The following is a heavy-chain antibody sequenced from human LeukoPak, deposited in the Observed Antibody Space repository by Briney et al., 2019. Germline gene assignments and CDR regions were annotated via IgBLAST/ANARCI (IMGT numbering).Heavy chain of an antibody. D-gene: IGHD2-2*01. Sequence: SVKVSCKASGGTFSSYAISWVRQAPGQGLEWMGGIIPIFGTTNYAQKFQGRVTITADESTSTAYMELSSLRSEDTAVYYCARKSVDCSSTSCSPNTFDPWGQGTLVTVSS. CDR2: IIPIFGTT. V-gene: IGHV1-69*13. J-gene: IGHJ5*02. CDR1: GGTFSSYA. CDR3: ARKSVDCSSTSCSPNTFDP.